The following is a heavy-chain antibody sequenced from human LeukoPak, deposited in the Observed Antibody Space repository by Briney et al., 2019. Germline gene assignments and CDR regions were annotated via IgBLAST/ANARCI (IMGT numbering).Heavy chain of an antibody. V-gene: IGHV1-18*01. D-gene: IGHD2-2*02. CDR2: ISAYNGNT. Sequence: ASVKVSCKASGYTFTSYGISWVRQAPGQGLEWMGWISAYNGNTNYAQKLQGRVTMTTDTSTSTAYMELRSLRSDDTAVYYCARGARYCTSTSCYTRGLDYWGQGTLVTVSS. CDR3: ARGARYCTSTSCYTRGLDY. CDR1: GYTFTSYG. J-gene: IGHJ4*02.